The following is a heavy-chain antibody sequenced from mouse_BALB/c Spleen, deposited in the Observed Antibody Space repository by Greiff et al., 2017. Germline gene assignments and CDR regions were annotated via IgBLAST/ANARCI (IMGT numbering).Heavy chain of an antibody. CDR1: GFSLTSYG. V-gene: IGHV2-9*02. J-gene: IGHJ4*01. CDR2: IWAGGST. Sequence: VQVVESGPGLVAPSQSLSITCTVSGFSLTSYGVHWVRQPPGKGLEWLGVIWAGGSTNYNSALMSRLSISKDNSKSQVFLKMNSLQTDDTAMYYCARGGYRYPYAMDYWGQGTSVTVSS. CDR3: ARGGYRYPYAMDY. D-gene: IGHD2-14*01.